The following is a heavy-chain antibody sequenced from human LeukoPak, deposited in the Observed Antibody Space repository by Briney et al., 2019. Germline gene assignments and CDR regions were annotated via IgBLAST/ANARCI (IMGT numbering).Heavy chain of an antibody. CDR1: GGSFSVYY. CDR3: ARGGPGYSSFL. V-gene: IGHV4-34*01. J-gene: IGHJ4*02. D-gene: IGHD6-19*01. CDR2: TNHSGST. Sequence: PSETLSLTCAVYGGSFSVYYWSWIRQPPGKGLEYIGETNHSGSTNYNPSLKSRVTISADTSKNQFSLILRSVTAADTAVYYCARGGPGYSSFLWGQGTLVSVSS.